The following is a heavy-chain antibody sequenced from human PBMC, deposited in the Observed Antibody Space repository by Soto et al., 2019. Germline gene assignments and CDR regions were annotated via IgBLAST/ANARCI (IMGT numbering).Heavy chain of an antibody. J-gene: IGHJ4*02. CDR3: AREGFVVVPAPDY. CDR1: GFTFSRFG. V-gene: IGHV3-21*05. CDR2: ISSSSSYT. D-gene: IGHD2-2*01. Sequence: PGGSLRLSCAASGFTFSRFGIHWVRQAPGKGLEWVSYISSSSSYTNYADSVKGRFTISRDNAKNSLYLQMNSLRAEDTAVYYCAREGFVVVPAPDYWGQGTLVTVSS.